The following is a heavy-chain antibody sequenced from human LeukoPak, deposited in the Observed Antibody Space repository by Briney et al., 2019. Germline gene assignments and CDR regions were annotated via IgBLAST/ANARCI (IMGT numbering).Heavy chain of an antibody. CDR2: ISYDGSNK. D-gene: IGHD3-3*01. CDR1: GFTFSSYA. J-gene: IGHJ4*02. Sequence: PGGSLRLSCAASGFTFSSYAMHWVRQAPGKGLEWVAVISYDGSNKYYADSVKGRITISRDNSKNTLYLQMNSQRAEDTAVYYCARPYYDFWSGTSGTDYWGQGTLVTVSS. CDR3: ARPYYDFWSGTSGTDY. V-gene: IGHV3-30-3*01.